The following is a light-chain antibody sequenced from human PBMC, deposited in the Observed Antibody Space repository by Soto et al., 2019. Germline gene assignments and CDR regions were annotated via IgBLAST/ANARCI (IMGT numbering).Light chain of an antibody. CDR1: QSVTSDS. V-gene: IGKV3-20*01. CDR3: QQYGSSPLT. CDR2: GAS. Sequence: EIVLTQSPGTLSLSPGERATLSCRASQSVTSDSFAWYQQKPGQAPKLLIYGASSKATGIQDKFSGSGSGTDFTLTISRLALEDFAVYYCQQYGSSPLTFGGGTKVEIK. J-gene: IGKJ4*01.